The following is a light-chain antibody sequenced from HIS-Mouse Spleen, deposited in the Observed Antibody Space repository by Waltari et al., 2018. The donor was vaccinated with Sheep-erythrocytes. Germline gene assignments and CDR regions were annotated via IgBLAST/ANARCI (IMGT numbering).Light chain of an antibody. CDR2: DVS. V-gene: IGLV2-11*01. CDR1: SSDVGGYNY. J-gene: IGLJ1*01. CDR3: CSYAGSYNHV. Sequence: QSALTQPRSVSGSPGQSVTISCTGTSSDVGGYNYVSWYQQHPGKAPKLMIYDVSKRPSGVPDRFACSKAGNTATLTISVLQAEDEADYYCCSYAGSYNHVFATGTKFTVL.